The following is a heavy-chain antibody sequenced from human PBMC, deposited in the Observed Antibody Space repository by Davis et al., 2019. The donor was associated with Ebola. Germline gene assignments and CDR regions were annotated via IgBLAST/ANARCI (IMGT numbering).Heavy chain of an antibody. J-gene: IGHJ4*02. D-gene: IGHD3-3*01. CDR2: ISRSCSTI. CDR3: ARGTFGVVIAFDY. CDR1: GFTFSSYE. V-gene: IGHV3-48*03. Sequence: GESLKISCAASGFTFSSYEMNWVRQAPGKGLEWVSYISRSCSTIYYADAVKGRFTISRDNAKTSLYLQMNSLRAEDTAVYYCARGTFGVVIAFDYWGQGTLVTVSS.